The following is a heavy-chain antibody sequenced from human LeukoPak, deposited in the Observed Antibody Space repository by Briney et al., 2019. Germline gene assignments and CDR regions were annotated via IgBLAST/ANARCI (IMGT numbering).Heavy chain of an antibody. CDR2: ISAYNGNT. CDR3: ASTPGTNWDQYFQH. CDR1: GYTFTSYG. D-gene: IGHD2-8*01. J-gene: IGHJ1*01. Sequence: ASVKVSCKASGYTFTSYGISWVRQAPGQGLEWMGWISAYNGNTNYAQKLQGRVTMTTDTFTSTAYMELRSLRSDDTAVYYCASTPGTNWDQYFQHWGQGTLVTVSS. V-gene: IGHV1-18*01.